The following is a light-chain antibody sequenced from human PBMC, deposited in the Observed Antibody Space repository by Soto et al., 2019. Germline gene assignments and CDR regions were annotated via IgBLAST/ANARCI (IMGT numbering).Light chain of an antibody. CDR2: AAS. J-gene: IGKJ3*01. CDR1: QGISSY. CDR3: QQYYSYPVFT. Sequence: AIRMTQSPSSFSASTGDRVTITCRASQGISSYLAWYQQKPGKAPKLLIYAASTLQSGVPSRFCGSGSGTDFTLTISCLQSEDFATYYCQQYYSYPVFTFGPGTKVDIK. V-gene: IGKV1-8*01.